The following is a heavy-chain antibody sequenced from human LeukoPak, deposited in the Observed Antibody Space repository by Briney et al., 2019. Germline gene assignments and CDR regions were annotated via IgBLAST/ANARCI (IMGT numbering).Heavy chain of an antibody. D-gene: IGHD6-13*01. CDR1: GFTFSSHA. CDR2: ISSNGGST. J-gene: IGHJ1*01. V-gene: IGHV3-64D*06. CDR3: VKSSSSWSQFEYFQH. Sequence: GGSLRLSCSASGFTFSSHAMHCVRQAPGKGLEYVSAISSNGGSTYYADSVKGRFTISRDNSKNTLYLQMSSLRAEDTAVYYCVKSSSSWSQFEYFQHWGQGTLVTVSS.